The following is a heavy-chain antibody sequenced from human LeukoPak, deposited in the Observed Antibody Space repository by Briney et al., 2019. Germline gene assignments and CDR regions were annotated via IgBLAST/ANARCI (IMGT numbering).Heavy chain of an antibody. J-gene: IGHJ6*04. CDR1: GGSISSYY. D-gene: IGHD3-16*02. V-gene: IGHV4-59*01. CDR2: IYYSGST. Sequence: SETLSLTCTVSGGSISSYYWSWIRQPPGKGLEWTGYIYYSGSTNYNPSLKSRVTISVDTSKNQFSLKLSSVTAADTAVYYCARSPKGPRGSYRSPYYYGMDVWGKGTTVTVSS. CDR3: ARSPKGPRGSYRSPYYYGMDV.